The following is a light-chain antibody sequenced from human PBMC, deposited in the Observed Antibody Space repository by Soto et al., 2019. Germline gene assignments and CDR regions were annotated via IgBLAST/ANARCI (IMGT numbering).Light chain of an antibody. CDR2: DAS. Sequence: DIQMTQSPSSLSASVGDRVTITCQSSQDLSNYLNWYQQKPAKAPQRLIYDASNSETGVPSRFSGSGSGTDFTFTTSSLQTEDIAADYCQQYYNLPLNFGGGTKVESK. J-gene: IGKJ4*01. CDR3: QQYYNLPLN. V-gene: IGKV1-33*01. CDR1: QDLSNY.